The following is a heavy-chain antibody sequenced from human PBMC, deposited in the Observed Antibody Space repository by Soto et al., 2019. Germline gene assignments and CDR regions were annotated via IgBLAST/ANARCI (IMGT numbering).Heavy chain of an antibody. Sequence: SVKVSCKASGGTFSSYAISWVRQAPGQGLEWMGGIIPIFGTANYAQKFQGRVTITADESTSTAYMELSRLRSEDTAVYYCARDGGEVVPAATCPHYYXXXXXXWGQVTTVTVSS. CDR3: ARDGGEVVPAATCPHYYXXXXXX. J-gene: IGHJ6*02. CDR1: GGTFSSYA. V-gene: IGHV1-69*13. CDR2: IIPIFGTA. D-gene: IGHD2-2*01.